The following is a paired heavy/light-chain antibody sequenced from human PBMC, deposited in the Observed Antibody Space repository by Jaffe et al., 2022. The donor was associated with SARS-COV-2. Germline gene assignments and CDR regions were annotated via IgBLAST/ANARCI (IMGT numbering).Light chain of an antibody. V-gene: IGLV1-40*01. Sequence: QSVLTQPPSVSGAPGQRVTISCTGSSSNIGAGYDVHWYQQLPGTAPKLLIYGNSNRPSGVPDRFSGSKSGTSASLAITGLQAEDEADYYCQSYDSSLSGPYWVFGGGTKLTVL. CDR2: GNS. CDR1: SSNIGAGYD. CDR3: QSYDSSLSGPYWV. J-gene: IGLJ3*02.
Heavy chain of an antibody. D-gene: IGHD6-13*01. CDR2: ISWNSGSI. J-gene: IGHJ4*02. Sequence: EVQLVESGGGLVQPGRSLRLSCAASGFTFDDYAMHWVRQAPGKGLEWVSGISWNSGSIGYADSVKGRFTISRDNAKNSLYLQMNSLRAEDTALYYCAKAVPPRALSSSWYYDYWGQGTLVTVSS. V-gene: IGHV3-9*01. CDR1: GFTFDDYA. CDR3: AKAVPPRALSSSWYYDY.